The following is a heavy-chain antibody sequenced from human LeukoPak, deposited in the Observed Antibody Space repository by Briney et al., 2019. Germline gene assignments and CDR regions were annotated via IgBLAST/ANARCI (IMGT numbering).Heavy chain of an antibody. Sequence: PGGSLRLSCAASGFTVSSNYMSWGRQAPGKGLEWVSVIYSGGSTYYADSVKGRFTISRDNSKNTLYLQMNSLRAEDTAVYYCARDLDSSSFGGYYGMDVWGQGTTVTVSS. CDR3: ARDLDSSSFGGYYGMDV. J-gene: IGHJ6*02. CDR1: GFTVSSNY. D-gene: IGHD6-6*01. CDR2: IYSGGST. V-gene: IGHV3-66*01.